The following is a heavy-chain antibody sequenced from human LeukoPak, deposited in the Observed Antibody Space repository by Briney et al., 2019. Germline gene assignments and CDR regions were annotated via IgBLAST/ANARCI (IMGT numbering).Heavy chain of an antibody. D-gene: IGHD5-12*01. V-gene: IGHV3-7*01. CDR2: IKQDGGEK. J-gene: IGHJ4*02. CDR1: GFTFSSYW. CDR3: ARARGGYDLDY. Sequence: SGGSLRLSCAASGFTFSSYWMSWVRQAPGKGLEWVANIKQDGGEKYYVESVKGRFTISRDNVKNSLYLQMNSLRVEDTAVHYCARARGGYDLDYWGQGTLVTVSS.